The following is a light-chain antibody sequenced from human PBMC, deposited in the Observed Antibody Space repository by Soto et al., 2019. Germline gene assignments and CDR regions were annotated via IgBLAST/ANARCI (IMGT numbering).Light chain of an antibody. CDR1: RAISGL. CDR2: GTS. V-gene: IGKV1-39*01. CDR3: QQSYSTLS. Sequence: DIQMTQSPSSLSASVGDRVTIACRASRAISGLLNWYQQKPGETPNLLIYGTSNLQDGVSSRFSGSGSGTDFTLTISSLQPDDFATYYCQQSYSTLSFGQGTRLEIK. J-gene: IGKJ5*01.